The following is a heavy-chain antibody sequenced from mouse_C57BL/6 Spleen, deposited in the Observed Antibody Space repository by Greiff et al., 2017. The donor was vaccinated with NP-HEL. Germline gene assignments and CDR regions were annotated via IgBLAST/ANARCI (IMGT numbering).Heavy chain of an antibody. V-gene: IGHV5-17*01. D-gene: IGHD2-3*01. CDR2: ISSGSSTI. CDR1: GFTFSDYG. Sequence: EVHLVESGGGLVKPGGSLKLSCAASGFTFSDYGMHWVRQAPEKGLEWVAYISSGSSTIYYADTVKGRFTISRDNAKNTLFLQMTSLRSEDTAMYYCARTRLLEAMDYWGQGTSVTVSS. CDR3: ARTRLLEAMDY. J-gene: IGHJ4*01.